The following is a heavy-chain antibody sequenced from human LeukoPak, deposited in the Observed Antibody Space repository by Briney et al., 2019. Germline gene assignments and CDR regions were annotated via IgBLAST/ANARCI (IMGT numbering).Heavy chain of an antibody. D-gene: IGHD5-12*01. CDR1: GGTFSSYA. CDR2: INPKSAGT. CDR3: AIVFHIVNTRFGDDY. Sequence: ASVKVSCKASGGTFSSYAISWVRQAPGQGLEWMGWINPKSAGTNYAQKFQGRLTMTRDTSISTAYMELSRLRSDDTAVYYCAIVFHIVNTRFGDDYWGQGTLVTVSS. J-gene: IGHJ4*02. V-gene: IGHV1-2*02.